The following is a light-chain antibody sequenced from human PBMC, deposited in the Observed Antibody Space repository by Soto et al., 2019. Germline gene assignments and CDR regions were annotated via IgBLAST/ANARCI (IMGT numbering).Light chain of an antibody. CDR1: QSVRNW. V-gene: IGKV1-5*01. J-gene: IGKJ2*01. Sequence: DIQMTQSPSTLSASVGDRVTITCRASQSVRNWLAWYQQKPGKAHKLLIYDASSLESGVPSRFSGSGFGTEFTLTISSLQPDDFATYYCQQFNTYSYTCGQGTRVEIK. CDR2: DAS. CDR3: QQFNTYSYT.